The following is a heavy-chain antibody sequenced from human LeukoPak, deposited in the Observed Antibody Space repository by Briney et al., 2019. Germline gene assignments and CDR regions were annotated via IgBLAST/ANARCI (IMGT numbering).Heavy chain of an antibody. J-gene: IGHJ5*02. D-gene: IGHD2-15*01. V-gene: IGHV1-18*01. CDR2: ISAYNGNT. CDR3: ARDYLAGSGPVEFDP. Sequence: ASVKVSCKASGYTFTSYGISWVRQAPGQGLEWMGWISAYNGNTNYAQKLQGRVTMTTDTSTSTAYMELRSLRSDDTAVYYCARDYLAGSGPVEFDPWGQGTLVTVSS. CDR1: GYTFTSYG.